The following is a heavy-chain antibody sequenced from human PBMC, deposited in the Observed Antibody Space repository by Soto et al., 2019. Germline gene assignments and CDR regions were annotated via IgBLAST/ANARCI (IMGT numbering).Heavy chain of an antibody. CDR2: ITDSGDST. V-gene: IGHV3-23*01. J-gene: IGHJ6*02. Sequence: GGSLILSCASSGVTFFPYAMSWVRQAPGKGLEWVSSITDSGDSTYYADSVKGRFTISRDNSKNTLYLQMKSLRAEDTAVYYCTTDNDFWSGYEHHYYGMDVWGQGTTVTVSS. CDR3: TTDNDFWSGYEHHYYGMDV. D-gene: IGHD3-3*01. CDR1: GVTFFPYA.